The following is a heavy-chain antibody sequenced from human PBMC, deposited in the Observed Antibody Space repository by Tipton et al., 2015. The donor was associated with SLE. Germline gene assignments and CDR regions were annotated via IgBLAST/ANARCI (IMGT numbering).Heavy chain of an antibody. CDR3: ARKPNHETWLKLRLYYFDH. V-gene: IGHV3-11*04. J-gene: IGHJ4*02. CDR2: ISSSGDSV. Sequence: SLRLSCAASGFTFSDYYMNWIRQAPGQGLEGLSSISSSGDSVNYAESVKGRFTISRDNGKKSLYLQMDSLRAEDMAVYFCARKPNHETWLKLRLYYFDHWGQGTLATVSA. CDR1: GFTFSDYY. D-gene: IGHD5-24*01.